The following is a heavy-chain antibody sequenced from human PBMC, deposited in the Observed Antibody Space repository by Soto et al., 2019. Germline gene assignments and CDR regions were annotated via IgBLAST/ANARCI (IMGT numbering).Heavy chain of an antibody. CDR2: ISYDGSNK. CDR3: ARGAKMTTTRWDFDY. CDR1: GFTFGSYA. D-gene: IGHD4-17*01. J-gene: IGHJ4*02. V-gene: IGHV3-30-3*01. Sequence: GGSLRLSCAASGFTFGSYAMHWVRQAPGKGLEWVEVISYDGSNKYYANSVKGRFTISRDNSKNTLYLQMNSLRAEDTAVYYCARGAKMTTTRWDFDYWGQGTLVTVSS.